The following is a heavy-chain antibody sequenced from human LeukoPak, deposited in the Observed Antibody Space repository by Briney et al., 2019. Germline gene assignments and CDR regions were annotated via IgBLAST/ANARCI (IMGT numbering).Heavy chain of an antibody. D-gene: IGHD2-2*01. J-gene: IGHJ4*02. V-gene: IGHV3-7*05. CDR1: GFTFNSHW. CDR3: ARDGVAPGIYFDY. CDR2: IDQAGSDK. Sequence: GSLRLSCEASGFTFNSHWMSWVRQAPGKGLEWVANIDQAGSDKYYVDSAKGRFTISRDNAKNSLFLQMNSLRGDDTAVYYCARDGVAPGIYFDYWGQGTLVTVSS.